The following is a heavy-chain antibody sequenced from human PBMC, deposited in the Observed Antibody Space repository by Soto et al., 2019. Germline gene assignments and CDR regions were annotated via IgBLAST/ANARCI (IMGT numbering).Heavy chain of an antibody. V-gene: IGHV3-30*18. J-gene: IGHJ4*02. CDR3: AKDLEVFYDSSGYFH. CDR1: GFTFSSYG. CDR2: ISYDGSNK. Sequence: QVQLVESGGGVVQPGRSLRLSSAASGFTFSSYGMHWVRQAPGKGLEWVAVISYDGSNKYYADSVKGRFTISRDNSKNTLYLQMNSLRAEDTAVYYCAKDLEVFYDSSGYFHWGQGTLVTVSS. D-gene: IGHD3-22*01.